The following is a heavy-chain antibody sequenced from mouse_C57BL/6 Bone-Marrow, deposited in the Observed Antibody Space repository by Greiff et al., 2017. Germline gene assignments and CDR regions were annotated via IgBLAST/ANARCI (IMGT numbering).Heavy chain of an antibody. V-gene: IGHV1-64*01. J-gene: IGHJ4*01. CDR3: AYYYGSSYYAMDY. CDR1: GYTFTSYW. Sequence: QVQLQQPGAELVKPGASVKLSCKASGYTFTSYWMHWVKQRPGQGLEWIGMIHPNSGSTNSNEKFKSKATLTVDKSSSTAYMQLSSLTSEDSAVYYCAYYYGSSYYAMDYWGQGTSVTVSS. D-gene: IGHD1-1*01. CDR2: IHPNSGST.